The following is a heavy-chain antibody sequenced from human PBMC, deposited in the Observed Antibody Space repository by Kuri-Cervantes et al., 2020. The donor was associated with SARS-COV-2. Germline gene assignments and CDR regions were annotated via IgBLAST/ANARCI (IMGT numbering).Heavy chain of an antibody. CDR2: FDPEDGET. J-gene: IGHJ6*02. D-gene: IGHD3-3*01. Sequence: ASVKVSCKVSGYTLTELSMHWVRQAPGKGLEWMGGFDPEDGETIYAQKFQGRVTMTEDTSTDTAYMELSSLRSEDTAVYYCATGMRYDSDGGYYYGMDVWAQGTTVTVSS. CDR3: ATGMRYDSDGGYYYGMDV. V-gene: IGHV1-24*01. CDR1: GYTLTELS.